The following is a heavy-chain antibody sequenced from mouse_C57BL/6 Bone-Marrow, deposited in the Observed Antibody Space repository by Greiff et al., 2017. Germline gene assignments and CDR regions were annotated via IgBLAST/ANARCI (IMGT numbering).Heavy chain of an antibody. Sequence: VQLQQPGAELVRPGSSVKLSCKASGYTFTSYWMDWVKQRPGQGLEWIGNIYPSDSETHYNQKFKDKATLTVDKSSSTAYMQLSSLTSEDSAVYDCASSYYSYYCYYWGQGNTLTDAS. D-gene: IGHD2-12*01. CDR2: IYPSDSET. CDR3: ASSYYSYYCYY. V-gene: IGHV1-61*01. CDR1: GYTFTSYW. J-gene: IGHJ2*01.